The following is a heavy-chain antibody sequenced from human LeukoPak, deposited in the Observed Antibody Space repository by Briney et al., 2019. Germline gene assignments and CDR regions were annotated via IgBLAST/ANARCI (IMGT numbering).Heavy chain of an antibody. V-gene: IGHV3-30*04. CDR1: GFTFSSYA. D-gene: IGHD6-19*01. J-gene: IGHJ4*02. CDR2: ITYDGCKK. CDR3: ARSAVGFDY. Sequence: PGGSLRLSCAASGFTFSSYAMHWVRQAPGKGLEWVALITYDGCKKYDADSLKGRFTISRDNAKNSLYLQMNSLRAEDTDLYYCARSAVGFDYWGQGSLVTVSS.